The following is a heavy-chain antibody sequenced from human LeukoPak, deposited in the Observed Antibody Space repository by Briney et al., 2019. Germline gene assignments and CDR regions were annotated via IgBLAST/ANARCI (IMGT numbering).Heavy chain of an antibody. V-gene: IGHV1-2*02. CDR2: INPNSGGT. CDR3: ARVGWAYYYDSSGYAFDI. J-gene: IGHJ3*02. Sequence: ASVKVSCKASGYTFTGYYMHWVRQAPGQGLEWMGWINPNSGGTNYAQKFQGRVTMTRDTSISTAYMELSRLRSDDTAVYYCARVGWAYYYDSSGYAFDIWGQGTMVTVSS. CDR1: GYTFTGYY. D-gene: IGHD3-22*01.